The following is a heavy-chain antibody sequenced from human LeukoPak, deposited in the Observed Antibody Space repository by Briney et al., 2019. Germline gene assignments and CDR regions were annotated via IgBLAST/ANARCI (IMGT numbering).Heavy chain of an antibody. CDR3: ARYYDFWSGYLDY. V-gene: IGHV4-38-2*01. CDR1: GYSISSGYY. J-gene: IGHJ4*02. Sequence: PSETLSLTCAVSGYSISSGYYWGWIRQPPGKGMEWIGSIYHSGSTCYNPSLKSRVTISVDTSKNQFSLKLSSVTAADTAVYYCARYYDFWSGYLDYWGQGTLVTVSS. CDR2: IYHSGST. D-gene: IGHD3-3*01.